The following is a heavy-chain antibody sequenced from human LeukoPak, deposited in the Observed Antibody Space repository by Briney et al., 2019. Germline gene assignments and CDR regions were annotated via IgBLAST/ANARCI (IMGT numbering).Heavy chain of an antibody. CDR2: IYYSGST. CDR3: ARGFNWNYGYFDY. J-gene: IGHJ4*02. V-gene: IGHV4-39*07. D-gene: IGHD1-7*01. Sequence: SETLSLTCTVSGGSISSSSYYWGWIRQPPGKGLEWIGSIYYSGSTYYNPSLKSRVTISVDTSKNQFSLQLNSVTPEDTAVYYCARGFNWNYGYFDYWGQGTLVTVSS. CDR1: GGSISSSSYY.